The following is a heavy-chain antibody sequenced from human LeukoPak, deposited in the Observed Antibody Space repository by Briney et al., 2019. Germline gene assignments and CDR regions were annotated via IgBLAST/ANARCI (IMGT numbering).Heavy chain of an antibody. V-gene: IGHV4-31*03. Sequence: SETLSLTCTVSGGSISGTGYYWSWIRQLPVRGLEWMGYISHREYTYYNPSLESRVTMSIDTSENQFSLKLSSVTAADTAVYYCARDQPVSIAGVYYYYGMDVWGQGTTVTVSS. CDR2: ISHREYT. CDR1: GGSISGTGYY. CDR3: ARDQPVSIAGVYYYYGMDV. J-gene: IGHJ6*02. D-gene: IGHD6-6*01.